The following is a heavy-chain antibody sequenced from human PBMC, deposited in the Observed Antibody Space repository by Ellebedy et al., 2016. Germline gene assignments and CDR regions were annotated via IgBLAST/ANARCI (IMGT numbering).Heavy chain of an antibody. CDR2: INSDGSSA. J-gene: IGHJ4*02. CDR3: ARDRVAYCGGDCYSSLDY. D-gene: IGHD2-21*02. V-gene: IGHV3-74*01. Sequence: GESLKISCAASGFTFSSYWMHWVRQAPGKGLVWVSRINSDGSSASYADSVKGRFTISRDNAKNTLYLQMNSLRAEDTAVYYCARDRVAYCGGDCYSSLDYWGQGTLVTVSS. CDR1: GFTFSSYW.